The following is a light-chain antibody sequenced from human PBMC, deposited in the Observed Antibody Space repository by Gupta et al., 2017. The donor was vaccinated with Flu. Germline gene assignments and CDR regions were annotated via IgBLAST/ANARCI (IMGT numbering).Light chain of an antibody. Sequence: TGSLSPWKRATPPCSASHSDSMSYLAWYQQKTGQHPKLLINGASSRATGIPDSFSGSGSGTDVTLTTSSLQAEDVAVYYCQQYGSTSSTFGQGTKVEIK. CDR1: HSDSMSY. CDR2: GAS. CDR3: QQYGSTSST. V-gene: IGKV3-20*01. J-gene: IGKJ1*01.